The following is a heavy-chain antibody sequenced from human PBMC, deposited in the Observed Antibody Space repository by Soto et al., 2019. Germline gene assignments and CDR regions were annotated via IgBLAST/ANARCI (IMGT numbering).Heavy chain of an antibody. CDR3: ARDIGYSYADFDY. J-gene: IGHJ4*02. V-gene: IGHV1-18*01. D-gene: IGHD5-18*01. Sequence: GASVKVSCKASGYTFSSPWISWGRKAHGQGLEWMRWISAYNGNKNYTQKLQGRVTMTTDTSTSTPYMKLRSLRSDDTAVYYCARDIGYSYADFDYWGQGTLVTVSS. CDR2: ISAYNGNK. CDR1: GYTFSSPW.